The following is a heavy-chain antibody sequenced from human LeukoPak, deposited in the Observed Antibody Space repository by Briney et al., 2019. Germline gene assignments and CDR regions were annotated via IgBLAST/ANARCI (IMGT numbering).Heavy chain of an antibody. V-gene: IGHV1-2*02. CDR1: GYTFTGYY. Sequence: GASVNVSCKASGYTFTGYYMHWVRQAPGQGLEWMGWINPNSGGTNYAQKFQGRVTITADESTSTAYMELSSLRSEDTAVYYCARAGSGYDYGGFDYWGQGTLVTVSS. J-gene: IGHJ4*02. D-gene: IGHD5-12*01. CDR2: INPNSGGT. CDR3: ARAGSGYDYGGFDY.